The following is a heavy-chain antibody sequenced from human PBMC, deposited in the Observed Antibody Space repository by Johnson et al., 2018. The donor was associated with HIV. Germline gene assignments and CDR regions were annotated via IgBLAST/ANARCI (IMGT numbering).Heavy chain of an antibody. J-gene: IGHJ3*02. D-gene: IGHD3-22*01. Sequence: VESGGGLVQPGGSLRLSCVASGFTFNLHEMIWARQAPGKGLEWISFISSSGTITTYAESMEGRFSISRDNAKNSLFLQMSSLRVEDTAVYYCARDATYYYDSSGYHDAFDIWGQGTMVTVSS. V-gene: IGHV3-48*03. CDR2: ISSSGTIT. CDR1: GFTFNLHE. CDR3: ARDATYYYDSSGYHDAFDI.